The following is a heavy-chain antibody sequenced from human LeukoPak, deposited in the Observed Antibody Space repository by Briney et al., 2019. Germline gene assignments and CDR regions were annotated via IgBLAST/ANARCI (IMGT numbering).Heavy chain of an antibody. CDR2: IRYDGSNK. CDR3: AKVTYDSSGYNDY. Sequence: GGSLRLSCAASGFTFSSYGMHWVRQAPGKGLEWVAFIRYDGSNKYYADSVKGRFTISRDNSKNTLYLQMNSLRAEDTAVYYCAKVTYDSSGYNDYWGQGTLVTASS. D-gene: IGHD3-22*01. V-gene: IGHV3-30*02. J-gene: IGHJ4*02. CDR1: GFTFSSYG.